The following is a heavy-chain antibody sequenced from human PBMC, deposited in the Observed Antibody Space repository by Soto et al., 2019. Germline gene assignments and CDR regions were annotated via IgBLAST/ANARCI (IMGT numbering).Heavy chain of an antibody. CDR2: ISGSGGST. CDR3: AKGYDILTGYNMDV. CDR1: GFTFSSYA. D-gene: IGHD3-9*01. V-gene: IGHV3-23*01. Sequence: GGSLRLSCAASGFTFSSYAMSWVRQAPGKGLEWVSAISGSGGSTYYADSVKGRFTISRDNSKNTLYLQMNSLRAEDTAVYYCAKGYDILTGYNMDVWGKGTTVTVSS. J-gene: IGHJ6*03.